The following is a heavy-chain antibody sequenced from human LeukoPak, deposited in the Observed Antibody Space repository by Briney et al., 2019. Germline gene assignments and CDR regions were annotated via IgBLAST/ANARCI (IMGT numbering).Heavy chain of an antibody. CDR2: MNPNSGNT. CDR1: GYTFTSYD. CDR3: ARAIRVVVTAIQEYYFDY. V-gene: IGHV1-8*01. Sequence: GASVKVSCKASGYTFTSYDINWVRQATGQGLEWMGWMNPNSGNTGYAQKFQGRVTMTRNTSISTAYMELSSLRSEDTAVYYCARAIRVVVTAIQEYYFDYWGQGTLVTVSS. J-gene: IGHJ4*02. D-gene: IGHD2-21*02.